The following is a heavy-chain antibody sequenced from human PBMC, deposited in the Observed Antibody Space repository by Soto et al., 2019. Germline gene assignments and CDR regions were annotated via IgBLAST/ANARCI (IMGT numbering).Heavy chain of an antibody. J-gene: IGHJ6*03. CDR1: GGSISSYY. CDR2: IYYSGST. Sequence: SETLSLTCTVSGGSISSYYWSWIRQPPGKGLEWIGYIYYSGSTNYNPSLKSRVTISVDTSKNQFSLKLSSVTAADTAVYYCAGRYSYGRYYYYYMDVWGKGTTVTVSS. CDR3: AGRYSYGRYYYYYMDV. D-gene: IGHD5-18*01. V-gene: IGHV4-59*01.